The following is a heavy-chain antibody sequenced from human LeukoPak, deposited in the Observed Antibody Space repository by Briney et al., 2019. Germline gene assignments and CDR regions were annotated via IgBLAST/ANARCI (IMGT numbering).Heavy chain of an antibody. V-gene: IGHV1-2*02. CDR1: GYTFSDYY. Sequence: ASVKVSCKASGYTFSDYYIHWVRQAPGQGLEWMGWINPNSGGTNYAQKFQGRVTMTRDTSISTAYMELSRLRSDDTAVYYCAREHVDTAMGTPGYWGQGTLVTVSS. CDR2: INPNSGGT. CDR3: AREHVDTAMGTPGY. J-gene: IGHJ4*02. D-gene: IGHD5-18*01.